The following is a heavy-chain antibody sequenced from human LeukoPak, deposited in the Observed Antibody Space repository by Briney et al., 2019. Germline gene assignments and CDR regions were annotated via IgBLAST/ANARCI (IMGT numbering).Heavy chain of an antibody. CDR2: MNPNSGNT. CDR3: ARGLGVGATNYFDY. CDR1: GYTFTSYG. V-gene: IGHV1-8*02. D-gene: IGHD1-26*01. J-gene: IGHJ4*02. Sequence: GASVKVSCKASGYTFTSYGISWVRQATGHGLEWMGWMNPNSGNTGYAQKFQGRVTMTRNTSISTAYMELSSLRSEDSAVYYCARGLGVGATNYFDYWGQGTLVTVSS.